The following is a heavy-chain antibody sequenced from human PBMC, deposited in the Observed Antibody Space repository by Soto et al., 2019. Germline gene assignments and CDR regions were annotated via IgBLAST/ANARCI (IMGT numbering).Heavy chain of an antibody. CDR2: ISAYNGNT. J-gene: IGHJ6*02. D-gene: IGHD5-18*01. V-gene: IGHV1-18*01. CDR3: ARDAPYSAAGRRYYYGMDV. Sequence: QVHLVQSGAEVKKPGASVKVSCKASGYTLTSYGFSWVRQAPGQGLEWMGRISAYNGNTDYAQKNQGRVNMTTDTAPSTVYMELRSLRSDDTAVYYCARDAPYSAAGRRYYYGMDVWGQGTTVTVSS. CDR1: GYTLTSYG.